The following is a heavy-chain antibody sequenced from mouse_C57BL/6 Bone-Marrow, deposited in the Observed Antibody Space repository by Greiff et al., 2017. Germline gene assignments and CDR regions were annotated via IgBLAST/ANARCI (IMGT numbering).Heavy chain of an antibody. CDR1: GYTFTSYW. J-gene: IGHJ3*01. CDR2: IYPSDSET. CDR3: ARGGYDNKEKDWIAY. Sequence: VQLQQPGAELVRPGSSVKLSCTASGYTFTSYWLPWVKQRPIQGLEWLGNIYPSDSETNYNQKFTDQATLTAVNSSSTAYMQLSSLTSEDSAVDFCARGGYDNKEKDWIAYGGQGTLVTVSA. D-gene: IGHD2-10*02. V-gene: IGHV1-52*01.